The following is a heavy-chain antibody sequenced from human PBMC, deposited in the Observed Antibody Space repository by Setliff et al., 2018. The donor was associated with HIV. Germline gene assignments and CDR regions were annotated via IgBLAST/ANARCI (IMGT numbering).Heavy chain of an antibody. Sequence: PSETLSLTCSVSGYSISRGGYYWSWIRQPAGKGLEWIGRIDTPGITNYNPSLKSRVTISFDTSKEQFSLKLTSVTAADTAVYYCARGLEYDHSVGYLDYWGQGMLVTVS. CDR2: IDTPGIT. V-gene: IGHV4-61*02. J-gene: IGHJ4*01. D-gene: IGHD1-1*01. CDR3: ARGLEYDHSVGYLDY. CDR1: GYSISRGGYY.